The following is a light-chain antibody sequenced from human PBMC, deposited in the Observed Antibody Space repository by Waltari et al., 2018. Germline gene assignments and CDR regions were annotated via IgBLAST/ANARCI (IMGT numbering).Light chain of an antibody. CDR2: EVS. CDR1: SSCVGSYNL. J-gene: IGLJ2*01. V-gene: IGLV2-23*01. Sequence: QSALTQPASVSGSPGQSTTISCTGTSSCVGSYNLVSWYQQHPGKAPKLMIYEVSKWPSGVSNRFSGSKSGNTASLTISGLQAEDETDYYCCSYAGSSTLLFGGGTKVTVL. CDR3: CSYAGSSTLL.